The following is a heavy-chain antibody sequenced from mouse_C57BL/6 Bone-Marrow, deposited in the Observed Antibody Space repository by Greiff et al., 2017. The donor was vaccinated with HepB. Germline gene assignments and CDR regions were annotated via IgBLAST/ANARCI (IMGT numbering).Heavy chain of an antibody. D-gene: IGHD3-2*02. Sequence: EVQGVESGGGLVKPGGSLKLSCAASGFTFSSYAMSWVRQTPGKRLEWFGTISDGGSYTYYPDNLKGRFTISRDNANNNLYLQMSHLKSEDTAVYDCARATAQATLADYWGQGTSVTVSS. J-gene: IGHJ4*01. V-gene: IGHV5-4*01. CDR2: ISDGGSYT. CDR3: ARATAQATLADY. CDR1: GFTFSSYA.